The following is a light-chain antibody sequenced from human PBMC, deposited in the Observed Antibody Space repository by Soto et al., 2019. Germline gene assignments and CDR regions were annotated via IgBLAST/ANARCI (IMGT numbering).Light chain of an antibody. CDR1: SSDVGGYND. J-gene: IGLJ2*01. V-gene: IGLV2-8*01. CDR2: EVT. Sequence: QSALTQPRSASGSPGPSVTIACTGTSSDVGGYNDVSWYQQHPGKAPQLMIYEVTKRPSGVPDRFSGSKSANTASLTVSELQAEEEADYYCSSDAGSTVVFGGGTKLTVL. CDR3: SSDAGSTVV.